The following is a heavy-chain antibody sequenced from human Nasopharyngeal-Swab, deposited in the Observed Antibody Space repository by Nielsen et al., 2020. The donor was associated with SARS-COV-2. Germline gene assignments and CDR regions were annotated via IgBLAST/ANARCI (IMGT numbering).Heavy chain of an antibody. Sequence: GGSLRLSCAAPGFTFSSYGMHWVRQAPGKGLEWVAVIWYDGSNKYYADSVKGRFTISRDNSKNTLYLQMNSLRAEDTAVYYCARASSGWYSPDYWGQGTLVTVSS. V-gene: IGHV3-33*08. CDR2: IWYDGSNK. CDR1: GFTFSSYG. J-gene: IGHJ4*02. D-gene: IGHD6-19*01. CDR3: ARASSGWYSPDY.